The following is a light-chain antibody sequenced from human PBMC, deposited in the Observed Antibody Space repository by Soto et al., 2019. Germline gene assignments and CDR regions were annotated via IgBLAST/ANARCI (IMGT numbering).Light chain of an antibody. Sequence: QSVLTQPRSGSGSPGQSVSIPCTGTSSDVGAYNYVSWYQQHPGKAPKLMIYDVSKRPSGVPDRFSGSKSDNTASLTISGLQAEDEADYYCCSYAGDYTYVCGTGTKVTVL. J-gene: IGLJ1*01. CDR1: SSDVGAYNY. V-gene: IGLV2-11*01. CDR2: DVS. CDR3: CSYAGDYTYV.